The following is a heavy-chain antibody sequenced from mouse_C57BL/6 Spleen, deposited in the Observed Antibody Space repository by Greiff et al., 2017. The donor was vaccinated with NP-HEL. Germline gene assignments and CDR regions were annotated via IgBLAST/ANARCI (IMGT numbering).Heavy chain of an antibody. D-gene: IGHD2-3*01. J-gene: IGHJ4*01. CDR3: ARGDGYYYAMDY. CDR2: IYPGDGDT. V-gene: IGHV1-82*01. CDR1: GYAFSSSW. Sequence: VKLMESGPELVKPGASVKISCKASGYAFSSSWMNWVKQRPGKGLEWIGRIYPGDGDTNYNGKFKGKATLTADKSSSTAYMQLSSLTSEDSAVYFCARGDGYYYAMDYWGQGTSVTVSS.